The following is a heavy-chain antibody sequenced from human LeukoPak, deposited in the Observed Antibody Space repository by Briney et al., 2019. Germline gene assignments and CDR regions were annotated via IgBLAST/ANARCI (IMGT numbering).Heavy chain of an antibody. D-gene: IGHD3-22*01. CDR1: GFTFSDSY. CDR3: ARLGRSFFYDSSGAHYYYYMDV. CDR2: IASSGDVI. V-gene: IGHV3-11*04. J-gene: IGHJ6*03. Sequence: PGGSLRLSCAASGFTFSDSYMSWIRQAPGKGLEWVSYIASSGDVIDKSDSVKGRFTISGDNPKESIYLQMNSLRAEDTAVYYCARLGRSFFYDSSGAHYYYYMDVWGKGTTVIVS.